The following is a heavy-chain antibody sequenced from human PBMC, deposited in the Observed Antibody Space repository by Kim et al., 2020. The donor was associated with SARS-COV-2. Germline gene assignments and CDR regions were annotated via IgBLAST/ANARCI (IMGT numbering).Heavy chain of an antibody. D-gene: IGHD2-2*01. CDR2: IWYDGSNK. J-gene: IGHJ4*02. V-gene: IGHV3-33*01. Sequence: GGSLRLSCAASGFTFSSYGMHWVRQAPGKGLEWVAVIWYDGSNKYYADSVKGRFTISRDNSKNTLYLQRNSLRAEDTAVYYCARDAGDIVVVPAAMGYFDYWGQGTLVTVSS. CDR1: GFTFSSYG. CDR3: ARDAGDIVVVPAAMGYFDY.